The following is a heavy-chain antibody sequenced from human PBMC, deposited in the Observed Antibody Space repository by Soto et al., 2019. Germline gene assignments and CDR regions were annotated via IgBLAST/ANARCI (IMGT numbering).Heavy chain of an antibody. D-gene: IGHD6-6*01. J-gene: IGHJ4*02. Sequence: ASVKVSCKASGYTFTSYGISWVRQAPGQGLEWMGWISAYNGNTNYAQKLQGRVTMTTDTSTSTAYMELRSLRSDDTAVYYCARDQASQLVPRFDYWGQGTLVTVSS. V-gene: IGHV1-18*01. CDR1: GYTFTSYG. CDR3: ARDQASQLVPRFDY. CDR2: ISAYNGNT.